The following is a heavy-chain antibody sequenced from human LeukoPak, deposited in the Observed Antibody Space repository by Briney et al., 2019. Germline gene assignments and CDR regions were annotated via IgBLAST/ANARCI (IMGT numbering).Heavy chain of an antibody. Sequence: GASVKVSCKASGYTFTRYAMNWVRQAPGQGLEWMGWINTNTGNPTYAQGFTGRFVFSLDTSVNTAYLQIGSLKAEDTAIYYCARDLGSGPMDWFDPWGQGTLVTVSS. V-gene: IGHV7-4-1*01. CDR3: ARDLGSGPMDWFDP. D-gene: IGHD6-19*01. CDR2: INTNTGNP. J-gene: IGHJ5*02. CDR1: GYTFTRYA.